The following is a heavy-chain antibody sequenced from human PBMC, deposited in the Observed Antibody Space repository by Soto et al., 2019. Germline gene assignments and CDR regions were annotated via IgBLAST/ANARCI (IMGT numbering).Heavy chain of an antibody. CDR1: GGSFSGYY. J-gene: IGHJ5*02. CDR2: INHSGST. D-gene: IGHD3-10*01. V-gene: IGHV4-34*01. CDR3: ARWRITMVRESQNNWFDP. Sequence: QVQLQQWGAGLLKPSETLSLTCAVYGGSFSGYYWSWIRQPPGKGLEWIGEINHSGSTNYNPSLKSRVTISVDTSKNQFSLKLSSVTAANTAVYYCARWRITMVRESQNNWFDPWGQGTLVTVSS.